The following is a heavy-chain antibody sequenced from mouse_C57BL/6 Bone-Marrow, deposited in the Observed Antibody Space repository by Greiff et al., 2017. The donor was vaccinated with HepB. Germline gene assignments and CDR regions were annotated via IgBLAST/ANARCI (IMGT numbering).Heavy chain of an antibody. CDR2: ISSGGSYT. D-gene: IGHD1-1*01. CDR3: ARKLHYYGSSYYFDY. Sequence: EVKLLESGGDLVKPGGSLKLSCAASGFTFSSYGMSWVRQTPDKRLEWVATISSGGSYTYYPDSVKGRFTISRDNAKNTLYLQMSSLKSEDTAMYYCARKLHYYGSSYYFDYWGQGTTLTVSS. CDR1: GFTFSSYG. V-gene: IGHV5-6*01. J-gene: IGHJ2*01.